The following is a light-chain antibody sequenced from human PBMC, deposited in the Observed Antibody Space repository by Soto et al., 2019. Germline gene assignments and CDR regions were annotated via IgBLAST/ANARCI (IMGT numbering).Light chain of an antibody. CDR2: KAS. Sequence: DLQMTQSPSTLSASVGDRVTITCRASQSISSWLAWYQQKPGKAPKLLIYKASSLESGVPSRFSGSGSGTEFTLTMSSLQPDDFATYYCQQYNSYSWTFGQGTKVEIK. J-gene: IGKJ1*01. V-gene: IGKV1-5*03. CDR3: QQYNSYSWT. CDR1: QSISSW.